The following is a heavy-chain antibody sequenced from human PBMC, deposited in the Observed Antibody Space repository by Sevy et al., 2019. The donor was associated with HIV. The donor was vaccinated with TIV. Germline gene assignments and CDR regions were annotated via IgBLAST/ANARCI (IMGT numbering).Heavy chain of an antibody. J-gene: IGHJ4*02. CDR2: ISYDGSNK. CDR3: AREMLPGWLRYYFDY. CDR1: GFTFSSYA. V-gene: IGHV3-30-3*01. Sequence: GGSLRLSCAASGFTFSSYAMHWVRQAPGKGLEWVAVISYDGSNKYYADSVKGRFTISRDNSKNTLYLQMNSLRAEDTAVYYCAREMLPGWLRYYFDYWGQGTLVTVSS. D-gene: IGHD5-12*01.